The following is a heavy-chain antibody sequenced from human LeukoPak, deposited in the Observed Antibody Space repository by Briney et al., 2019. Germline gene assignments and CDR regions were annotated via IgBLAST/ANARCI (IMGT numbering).Heavy chain of an antibody. V-gene: IGHV3-23*01. J-gene: IGHJ4*02. CDR3: AREVKKGIAAAGSRDY. CDR2: ISDSGGTT. D-gene: IGHD6-13*01. CDR1: GFTFSTYA. Sequence: GGSLRLSCAASGFTFSTYAMSWVRQAPGKGLEWVSGISDSGGTTYYADSVKGRFTISRDNSKNTLYLQMNSLRAEDTAVYYCAREVKKGIAAAGSRDYWGQGTLVTVSS.